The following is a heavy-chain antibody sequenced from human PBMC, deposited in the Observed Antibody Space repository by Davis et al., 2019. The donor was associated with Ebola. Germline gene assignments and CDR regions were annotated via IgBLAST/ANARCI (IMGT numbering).Heavy chain of an antibody. Sequence: ASVKVSCKASGYTFTSYGISWVRQAPGQGLEWMGWISAYNGNTNYAQKLQGRVTMTTDTSTSTAYMELRSLRSDDTAVYYCARLGYCSSTSCYTGRRIAAAEYFDYWGQGTLVTVSS. D-gene: IGHD2-2*02. CDR3: ARLGYCSSTSCYTGRRIAAAEYFDY. CDR1: GYTFTSYG. V-gene: IGHV1-18*01. J-gene: IGHJ4*02. CDR2: ISAYNGNT.